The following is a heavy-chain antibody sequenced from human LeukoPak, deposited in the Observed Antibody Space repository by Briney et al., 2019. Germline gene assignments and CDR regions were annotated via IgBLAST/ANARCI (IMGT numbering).Heavy chain of an antibody. J-gene: IGHJ4*02. CDR1: GFTFDDYA. D-gene: IGHD6-13*01. CDR2: ISGDGGST. Sequence: GGSLGLSCAASGFTFDDYAMHWVRQAPGKGLEWVSLISGDGGSTYYADSVKGRFTISRDNSKNSLYLQMNSLRTEDTALYYCAKDIVAAAGTGDYFDYWGQGTLVTVSS. CDR3: AKDIVAAAGTGDYFDY. V-gene: IGHV3-43*02.